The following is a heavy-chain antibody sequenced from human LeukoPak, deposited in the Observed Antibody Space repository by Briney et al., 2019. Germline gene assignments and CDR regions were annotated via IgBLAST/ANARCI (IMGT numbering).Heavy chain of an antibody. Sequence: ASVKVSCKASGYTFTSYGTSWVRQAPGQGLEWMGWISAYNGNTNYAQKLQGRVTMTTDTSTSTAYMELRSLRSDDTAVYYCARDLVGATAFDIWGQGTMVTVSS. CDR1: GYTFTSYG. V-gene: IGHV1-18*01. CDR2: ISAYNGNT. J-gene: IGHJ3*02. CDR3: ARDLVGATAFDI. D-gene: IGHD1-26*01.